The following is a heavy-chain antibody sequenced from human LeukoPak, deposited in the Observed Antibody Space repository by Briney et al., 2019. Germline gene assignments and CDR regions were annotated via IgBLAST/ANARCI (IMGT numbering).Heavy chain of an antibody. V-gene: IGHV3-64D*06. D-gene: IGHD3-10*01. CDR3: VRSSGSMDV. CDR2: ISNNGGTT. Sequence: GETLRLSCSASGFIFSSYAMYWVRQAPGKGLEYVSAISNNGGTTYYADSVKGRFTISRDNSKNTLYLQMSSLRPEDTAVYYCVRSSGSMDVWGQGTTVT. CDR1: GFIFSSYA. J-gene: IGHJ6*02.